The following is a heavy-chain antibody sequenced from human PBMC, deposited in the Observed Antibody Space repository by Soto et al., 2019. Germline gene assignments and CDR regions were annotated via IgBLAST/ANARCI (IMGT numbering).Heavy chain of an antibody. J-gene: IGHJ5*02. Sequence: QVQLQESGPGLVKPSQTLSLTCTVSGGSISSGDYYWSWIRQPPGKGLEWIGYIYYSGSTYYNPTLKSXXTXSXDPSKNQFSRKLSSVTAADTAVYYCARGLLNNWFDPWGQGTLVTVSS. V-gene: IGHV4-30-4*01. CDR1: GGSISSGDYY. CDR3: ARGLLNNWFDP. CDR2: IYYSGST. D-gene: IGHD3-10*01.